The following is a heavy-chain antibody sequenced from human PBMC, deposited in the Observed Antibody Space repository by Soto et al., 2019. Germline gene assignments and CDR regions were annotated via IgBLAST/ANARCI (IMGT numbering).Heavy chain of an antibody. D-gene: IGHD3-22*01. V-gene: IGHV3-23*01. CDR3: AKFPGYDSRGYYSSVDY. CDR1: GFTFSPYA. Sequence: SGGSLRLSCAASGFTFSPYAMSWVRQAPGKGLEWVSTMSGSGGTTYYADSVKGRFTISRDNSKSTLFLQMSSLRPEDTAVYYCAKFPGYDSRGYYSSVDYWGQGTLVTVSS. J-gene: IGHJ4*02. CDR2: MSGSGGTT.